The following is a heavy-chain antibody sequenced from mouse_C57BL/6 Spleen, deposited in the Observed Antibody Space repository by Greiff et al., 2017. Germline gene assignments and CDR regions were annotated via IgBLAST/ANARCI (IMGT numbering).Heavy chain of an antibody. CDR2: ISDGGSYT. CDR3: ARFPYDYGRNWYFDV. J-gene: IGHJ1*03. D-gene: IGHD2-4*01. V-gene: IGHV5-4*01. CDR1: GFTFSSYA. Sequence: EVQLVESGGGLVKPGGSLKLSCAASGFTFSSYAMSWVRQTPEKRLEWVATISDGGSYTYYPDNVKGRFTISRDNAKNNLYLQMSHLKSEDTAMYYCARFPYDYGRNWYFDVWGTGTTVTVSS.